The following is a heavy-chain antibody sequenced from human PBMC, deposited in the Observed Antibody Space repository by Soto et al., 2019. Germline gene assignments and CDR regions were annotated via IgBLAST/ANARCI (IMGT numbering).Heavy chain of an antibody. V-gene: IGHV3-30-3*01. J-gene: IGHJ6*02. CDR1: GFTFSSYA. D-gene: IGHD1-26*01. CDR3: ARDRASGSYPYYYYGMDV. CDR2: ISYDGSNK. Sequence: PGGSLRLSCAASGFTFSSYAMHWVRQAPGKGLEWVAVISYDGSNKYYADSVKGRFTISRDNSKNTLYLQMNSLRAEDTAVYYCARDRASGSYPYYYYGMDVWGQGTTVTVSS.